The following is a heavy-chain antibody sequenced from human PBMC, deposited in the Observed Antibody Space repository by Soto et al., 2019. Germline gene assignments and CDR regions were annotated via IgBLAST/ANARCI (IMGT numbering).Heavy chain of an antibody. J-gene: IGHJ4*02. V-gene: IGHV1-18*01. CDR3: ARDGIAARPTPDY. Sequence: QVQLVQSGAEVKKPGASVRVSCKASGYTFTSYGINWVRQAPGQGLEWMGWISGYNGNTKYAQKFQGRVTMTTDTSTRTAYLELRSLRSDDSAMFYCARDGIAARPTPDYWGQGTLVTVSS. D-gene: IGHD6-6*01. CDR1: GYTFTSYG. CDR2: ISGYNGNT.